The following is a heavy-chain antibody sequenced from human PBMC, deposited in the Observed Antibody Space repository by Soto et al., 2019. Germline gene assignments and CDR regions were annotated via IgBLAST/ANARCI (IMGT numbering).Heavy chain of an antibody. Sequence: RASVKVSCKASGGTFSSYAISWVRQAPGQGLEWMGGIIPIFGTANYAQKFQGRVTITADKSTSTAYMELSSLRSEDTAVYYCASVVVVAASFYYGMDVWGQGTTVTV. J-gene: IGHJ6*02. CDR3: ASVVVVAASFYYGMDV. D-gene: IGHD2-15*01. V-gene: IGHV1-69*06. CDR1: GGTFSSYA. CDR2: IIPIFGTA.